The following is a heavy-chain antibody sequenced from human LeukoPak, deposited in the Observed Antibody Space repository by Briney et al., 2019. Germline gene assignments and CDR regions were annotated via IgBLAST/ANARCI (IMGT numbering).Heavy chain of an antibody. CDR1: GYTFTGYN. CDR2: INPKSGGA. V-gene: IGHV1-2*02. J-gene: IGHJ3*02. D-gene: IGHD3-10*02. Sequence: ASVKVSCKASGYTFTGYNMHWMRQAPGQGLEWMGWINPKSGGANYAQKFQGRVTMTRDTSISTAYMELSRLRSDDTAVYYCARDRLYITMSRSFLSRAFDIWGQGTMVTVSS. CDR3: ARDRLYITMSRSFLSRAFDI.